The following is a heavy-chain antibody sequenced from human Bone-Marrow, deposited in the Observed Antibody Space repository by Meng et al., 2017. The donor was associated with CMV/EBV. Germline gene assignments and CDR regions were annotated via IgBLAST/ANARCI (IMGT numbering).Heavy chain of an antibody. J-gene: IGHJ5*02. CDR1: GFTFSTYA. V-gene: IGHV3-30*04. CDR2: ISYDGSNK. CDR3: ARDIVVVPAAPKLFDP. D-gene: IGHD2-2*01. Sequence: GGSLRLSCAASGFTFSTYAMHWVRQAPGKGLEWVAVISYDGSNKYYADSVKGRFTISRDNSKNTLYLQMNSLRAEDTAVYYCARDIVVVPAAPKLFDPWGQGTLVTVSS.